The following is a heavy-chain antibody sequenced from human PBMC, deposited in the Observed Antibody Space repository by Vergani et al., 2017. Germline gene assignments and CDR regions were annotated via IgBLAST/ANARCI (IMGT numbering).Heavy chain of an antibody. Sequence: EVQLVESGGGLVKPGGSLRLSCAASGFTFSSYSMNWVRQAPGKGLEWVSSISSSSSYIYYADSVKGRFTISRDNAKNSLYLQMNSLRAEDTAVYYCASIVVVPAAIPRFDYWGQGTLVTVSS. V-gene: IGHV3-21*01. CDR2: ISSSSSYI. D-gene: IGHD2-2*01. J-gene: IGHJ4*02. CDR3: ASIVVVPAAIPRFDY. CDR1: GFTFSSYS.